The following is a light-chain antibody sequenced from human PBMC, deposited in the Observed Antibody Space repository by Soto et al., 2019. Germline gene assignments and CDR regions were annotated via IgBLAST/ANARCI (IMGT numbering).Light chain of an antibody. V-gene: IGKV3-20*01. CDR1: QSVSSSY. Sequence: EIVLTEAPASRSLSPREIATLSFRASQSVSSSYLAWYQQKPGQAPRLLIYGASSRATGIPDRFSGSGSGTDFTLTISSLQPEDFATYYCQQSYSTPRTFGQGSKVDIK. CDR2: GAS. J-gene: IGKJ1*01. CDR3: QQSYSTPRT.